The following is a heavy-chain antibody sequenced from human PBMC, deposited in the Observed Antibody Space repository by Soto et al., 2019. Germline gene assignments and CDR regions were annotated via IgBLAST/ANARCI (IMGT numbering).Heavy chain of an antibody. Sequence: ASVKVSCKASGYTFTSYGISWVRQAPGQGLEWMGWISAYNGNTNYAQKLQGRVTMTTDTSTSTAYMELRSLRSDDTAVYYCARVNGDAAAGRVHYYGMDVWGQGTTVTVSS. V-gene: IGHV1-18*01. CDR2: ISAYNGNT. CDR3: ARVNGDAAAGRVHYYGMDV. J-gene: IGHJ6*02. D-gene: IGHD6-13*01. CDR1: GYTFTSYG.